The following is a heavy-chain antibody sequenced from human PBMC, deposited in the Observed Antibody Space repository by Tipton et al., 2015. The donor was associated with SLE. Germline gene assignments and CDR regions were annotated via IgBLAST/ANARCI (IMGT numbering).Heavy chain of an antibody. J-gene: IGHJ4*02. Sequence: TLSLTCTVSGASVSSHYWNWIRQTPGKGLEWIGNMYQTGTTDYNPSLKSRVTISIDTSKNQFSLKLSAVTAADTAVYYCARQAYYSSGYADYWGQGTLVTVSS. V-gene: IGHV4-59*08. CDR3: ARQAYYSSGYADY. CDR2: MYQTGTT. CDR1: GASVSSHY. D-gene: IGHD3-22*01.